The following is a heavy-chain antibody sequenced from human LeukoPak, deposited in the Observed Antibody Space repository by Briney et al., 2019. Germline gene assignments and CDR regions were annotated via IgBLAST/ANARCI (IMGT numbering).Heavy chain of an antibody. J-gene: IGHJ4*02. CDR3: GRGGVVAAIDY. V-gene: IGHV3-74*01. CDR2: INSDGSST. Sequence: PGGSLRLSCAASGFTFSSYWMHWVRHAPGKGLVWVSRINSDGSSTSYADSVKGRFTISRDNAKNTLYLQMNSLRAEDTAVYYCGRGGVVAAIDYWGQGTLVTVSS. D-gene: IGHD3-22*01. CDR1: GFTFSSYW.